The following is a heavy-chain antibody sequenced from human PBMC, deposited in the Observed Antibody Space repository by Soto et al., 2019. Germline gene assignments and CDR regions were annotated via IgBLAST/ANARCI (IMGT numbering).Heavy chain of an antibody. CDR1: GGSVSSGSYY. CDR2: IYYSGST. Sequence: PSETLSLTCTVSGGSVSSGSYYWSWIRQPPGKGLEGIEYIYYSGSTNYNPSLKSRVTISVDTSKNQFSLKLSSVTAADTAVCYSARELRYYDRSSYYGEGFDYWGQGTLVTVSS. CDR3: ARELRYYDRSSYYGEGFDY. J-gene: IGHJ4*02. V-gene: IGHV4-61*01. D-gene: IGHD3-22*01.